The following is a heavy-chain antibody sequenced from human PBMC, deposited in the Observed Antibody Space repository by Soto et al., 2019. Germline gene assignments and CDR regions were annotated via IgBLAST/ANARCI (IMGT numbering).Heavy chain of an antibody. V-gene: IGHV4-61*01. CDR1: GGSVSSGSYY. D-gene: IGHD2-21*02. CDR2: IYYSGST. Sequence: SETLSLTCTVSGGSVSSGSYYWSWIRQPPGKGLEWIGYIYYSGSTNYNPSLKSRVTISVDTSKNQFSLKLSSVTAADTAVYYCAREGCGGDCPWFYFDYWGQGTLVTVSS. CDR3: AREGCGGDCPWFYFDY. J-gene: IGHJ4*02.